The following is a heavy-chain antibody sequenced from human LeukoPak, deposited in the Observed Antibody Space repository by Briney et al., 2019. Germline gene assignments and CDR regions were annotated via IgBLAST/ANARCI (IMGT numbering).Heavy chain of an antibody. CDR3: ATTRYSSSWYLINDAFDI. CDR1: GFTLSDYN. V-gene: IGHV3-48*04. D-gene: IGHD6-13*01. CDR2: SSNIPTTT. Sequence: GGSLRLSCAASGFTLSDYNMHWVRQAPGKGLEWVSYSSNIPTTTFYADSVKGRFTISRDNAKNSLYLEMNSLRAEDTAVYYCATTRYSSSWYLINDAFDIWGQGTMVTVSS. J-gene: IGHJ3*02.